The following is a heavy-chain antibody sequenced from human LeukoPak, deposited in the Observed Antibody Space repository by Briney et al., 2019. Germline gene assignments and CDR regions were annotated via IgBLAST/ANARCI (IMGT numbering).Heavy chain of an antibody. J-gene: IGHJ4*02. CDR3: ARGDSSGYYCVH. CDR1: GGSISSSSYY. V-gene: IGHV4-39*07. Sequence: PSETLSLTCTVSGGSISSSSYYWGWIRQPPGKGLEWIGSIYYSGSTYYNPSLKSRVTISVDTSKNQFSLKLSSVTAADTAVYYCARGDSSGYYCVHWGQGTLVTVSS. D-gene: IGHD3-22*01. CDR2: IYYSGST.